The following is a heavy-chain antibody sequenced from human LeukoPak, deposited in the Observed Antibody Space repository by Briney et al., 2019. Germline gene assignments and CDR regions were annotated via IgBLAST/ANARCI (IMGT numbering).Heavy chain of an antibody. CDR1: GFTFSHYW. V-gene: IGHV3-7*01. D-gene: IGHD5-12*01. Sequence: GGSLRLSCVASGFTFSHYWMSWVRQAPGMGLEWVANIETDGDEKNYVDSVKGRFTISRDNARNSLYLQMSSLRVEDTAVYYCARDIPSGFYTPDYWGRGTLVTVSS. CDR3: ARDIPSGFYTPDY. CDR2: IETDGDEK. J-gene: IGHJ4*02.